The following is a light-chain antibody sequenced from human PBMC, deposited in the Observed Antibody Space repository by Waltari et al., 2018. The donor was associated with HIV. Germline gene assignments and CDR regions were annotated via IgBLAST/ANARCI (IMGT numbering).Light chain of an antibody. CDR2: LGS. CDR3: MQALQTPLT. Sequence: DIVMTQSPLSLPVTPGEPASISCRSSQSLLYSIGYNYLGWYLQKPGQSPQLLSYLGSNRASGVPDRFSGSGSGTDFTLKISRVEAEDVGVYYCMQALQTPLTFGGGTKVEIK. V-gene: IGKV2-28*01. J-gene: IGKJ4*01. CDR1: QSLLYSIGYNY.